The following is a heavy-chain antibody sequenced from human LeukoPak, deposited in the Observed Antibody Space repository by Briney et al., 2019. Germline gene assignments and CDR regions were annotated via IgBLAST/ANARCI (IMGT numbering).Heavy chain of an antibody. CDR3: ATLGYSSAPASGYYYYMDV. CDR1: GGSISSSSYY. D-gene: IGHD6-19*01. CDR2: IYYSGST. Sequence: PSETLSLTCTVSGGSISSSSYYWGWIRQPPGKGLEWIGSIYYSGSTYYNPSLKSRVTISVDTSKNQFSLKLSSVTAADTAVYYCATLGYSSAPASGYYYYMDVWGKGTTVTVSS. J-gene: IGHJ6*03. V-gene: IGHV4-39*01.